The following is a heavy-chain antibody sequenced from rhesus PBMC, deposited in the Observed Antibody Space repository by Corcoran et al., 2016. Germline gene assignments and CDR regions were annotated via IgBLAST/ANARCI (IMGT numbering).Heavy chain of an antibody. D-gene: IGHD3-16*01. CDR1: GGSISGYYS. CDR3: ARYDSGSYYYRFDY. J-gene: IGHJ4*01. Sequence: QVKLQQWGEGLVKPSETLSLTCAVYGGSISGYYSWSWIRPPPGKGLEWIGNNYSNRASTNYNPSPSNRGTISKDTSKNQFSLKLSSVTAADTAVYYCARYDSGSYYYRFDYWGQGVLVTVSS. CDR2: NYSNRAST. V-gene: IGHV4-73*01.